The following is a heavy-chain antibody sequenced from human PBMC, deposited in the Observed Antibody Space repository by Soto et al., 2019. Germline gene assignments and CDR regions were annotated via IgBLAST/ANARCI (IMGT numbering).Heavy chain of an antibody. CDR1: GYTFTGYY. J-gene: IGHJ3*02. CDR3: ARELYCSGGSCNGGHGFDI. V-gene: IGHV1-2*04. CDR2: INPNSGGT. Sequence: ASVKVSCKASGYTFTGYYMHWVRQAPGQGLEWMGWINPNSGGTNYAQKFQGWVTMTRDTSISTAYMGLSRLRSDDTAVYYCARELYCSGGSCNGGHGFDIWGQGTMVTVSS. D-gene: IGHD2-15*01.